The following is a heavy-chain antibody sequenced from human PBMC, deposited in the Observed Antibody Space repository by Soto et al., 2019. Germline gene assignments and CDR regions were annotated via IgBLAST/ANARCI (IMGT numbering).Heavy chain of an antibody. J-gene: IGHJ4*02. V-gene: IGHV4-34*01. CDR3: ARLKGGYYYDRSGSIHLRYFDY. CDR1: GGSFSGYY. Sequence: QVQLQQWGAGLLKPSETLSLTCAVYGGSFSGYYWSWIRQPPGKGLECIGEINHSGSTNYNPSLKRLNTISLATSKNQFSVKMSSVAAAFTAVYYCARLKGGYYYDRSGSIHLRYFDYWGQGTLVTVSS. D-gene: IGHD3-22*01. CDR2: INHSGST.